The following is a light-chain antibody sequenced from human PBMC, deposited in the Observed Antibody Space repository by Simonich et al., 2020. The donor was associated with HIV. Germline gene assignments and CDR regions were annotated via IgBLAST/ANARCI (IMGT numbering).Light chain of an antibody. J-gene: IGKJ3*01. CDR2: WAS. V-gene: IGKV4-1*01. CDR3: QQYYSTPPT. CDR1: QSVLYNSNNKNY. Sequence: DIVMTQSPDSLAVSLGERATINCKSSQSVLYNSNNKNYIAWYQQKPGQPPKRLIYWASTRESGVPDRFSGSGSGTDFTLTISSMQAEDVAVYYCQQYYSTPPTFGPGTKVDIK.